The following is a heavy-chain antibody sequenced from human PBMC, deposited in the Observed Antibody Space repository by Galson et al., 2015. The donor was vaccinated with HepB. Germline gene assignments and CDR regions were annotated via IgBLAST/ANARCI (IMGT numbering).Heavy chain of an antibody. V-gene: IGHV1-69*13. Sequence: SVKVSCKASGGTFSSYAISWVRQAPGQGLEWMGGIIPIFGTANYAQKFQGRVTITADESTSTAYMELSSLRSEDTAVYYCARAGGSFTIRFDPWGQGTLVTVSS. CDR1: GGTFSSYA. J-gene: IGHJ5*02. CDR3: ARAGGSFTIRFDP. D-gene: IGHD3-3*01. CDR2: IIPIFGTA.